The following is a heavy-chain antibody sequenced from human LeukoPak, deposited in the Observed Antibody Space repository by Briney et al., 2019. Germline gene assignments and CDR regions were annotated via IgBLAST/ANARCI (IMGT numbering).Heavy chain of an antibody. D-gene: IGHD5-12*01. J-gene: IGHJ4*02. Sequence: SETLYLTCAVSGYSISSGYYWGWIRQPPGKGLEWIGSIYHSGSTYYNPSLKSRVTVSVDTSKNQFSLKLSSVTAADTAVYYCAREADSGYDPSFDYWGQGTLVTVSS. CDR3: AREADSGYDPSFDY. CDR1: GYSISSGYY. CDR2: IYHSGST. V-gene: IGHV4-38-2*02.